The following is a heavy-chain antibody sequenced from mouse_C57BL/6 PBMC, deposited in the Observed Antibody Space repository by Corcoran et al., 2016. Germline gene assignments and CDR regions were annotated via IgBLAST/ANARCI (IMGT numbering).Heavy chain of an antibody. CDR2: IYPRSGNT. Sequence: HVQLQQSGAELARPGASVKLSCKASGYTFTSYGISWVKQRTGQGLEWIGEIYPRSGNTYYNEKFKGKATLTADKSSSTAYMELRSLTSEDSAVYFCARWYGDADYLDYWGQGTTLTVSS. CDR1: GYTFTSYG. CDR3: ARWYGDADYLDY. V-gene: IGHV1-81*01. D-gene: IGHD2-13*01. J-gene: IGHJ2*01.